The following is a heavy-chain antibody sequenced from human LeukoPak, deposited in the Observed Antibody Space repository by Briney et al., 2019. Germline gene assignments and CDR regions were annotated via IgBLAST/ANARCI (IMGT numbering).Heavy chain of an antibody. CDR2: ISSNGGST. Sequence: PGGSLRLSCAASGFTFSSYSMHWVRQAPGKGLEYVSAISSNGGSTYYANSGKGRFTISRDNSKNTLYLQMASLRAEDMAVYYCARGRWEYQLLDGGDYWGQGTLVTVSS. D-gene: IGHD2-2*01. CDR3: ARGRWEYQLLDGGDY. CDR1: GFTFSSYS. V-gene: IGHV3-64*01. J-gene: IGHJ4*02.